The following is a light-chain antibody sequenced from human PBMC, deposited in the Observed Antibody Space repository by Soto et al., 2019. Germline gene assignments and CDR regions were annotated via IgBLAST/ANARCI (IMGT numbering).Light chain of an antibody. V-gene: IGLV1-47*01. Sequence: VLTQPPSASGTPGQRVAISCSGSSSNIGSNYVYWYQQLPGTAPKLLIYRNNQRPSGVPDRFSGSKSGTSASLAISGLRSEDEADYYCAAWDDSLSGYVFGTGTKVTVL. CDR1: SSNIGSNY. CDR3: AAWDDSLSGYV. CDR2: RNN. J-gene: IGLJ1*01.